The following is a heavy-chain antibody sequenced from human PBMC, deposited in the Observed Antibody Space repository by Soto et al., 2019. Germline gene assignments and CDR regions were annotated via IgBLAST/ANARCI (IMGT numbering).Heavy chain of an antibody. D-gene: IGHD2-21*02. V-gene: IGHV4-30-2*01. CDR3: ARAYCGGDCYSFDAFDI. Sequence: SETLSLTCAVSGGSISSGGCSWSWLRPPPGKGLEWIGYIYRSGSTYYNPSLKSRVTISVDRSKNHFSLKLSSVTAADTAVYYCARAYCGGDCYSFDAFDIWGQGTMVTVSS. CDR1: GGSISSGGCS. CDR2: IYRSGST. J-gene: IGHJ3*02.